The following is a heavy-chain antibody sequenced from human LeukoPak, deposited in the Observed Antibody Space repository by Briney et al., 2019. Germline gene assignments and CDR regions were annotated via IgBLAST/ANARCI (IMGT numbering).Heavy chain of an antibody. D-gene: IGHD2/OR15-2a*01. CDR1: GFTFSSYG. V-gene: IGHV3-30*03. J-gene: IGHJ4*02. CDR2: ISYDGSNK. CDR3: ARGRYFSPYYFDY. Sequence: GRSLRLSCAASGFTFSSYGMHWVRQAPGKGLEWVAVISYDGSNKYYADSVKGRFTISRDNSKNTLYLQINSLRAEDTAVYSCARGRYFSPYYFDYWGQGTLVTVSS.